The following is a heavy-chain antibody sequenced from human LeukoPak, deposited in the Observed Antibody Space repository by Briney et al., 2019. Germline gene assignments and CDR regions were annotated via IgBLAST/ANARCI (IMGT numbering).Heavy chain of an antibody. CDR1: GFTFSSYG. Sequence: GGSLRLSCAASGFTFSSYGMHWVRQAPGKGLEWVAFVRYDGSNKYYADSVKGRFTISRDNSKNTLYLQMNSLRAEDTAVYYCAKPSFDYSNPWGGDYWGQGTLVTVSS. J-gene: IGHJ4*02. CDR3: AKPSFDYSNPWGGDY. CDR2: VRYDGSNK. D-gene: IGHD4-11*01. V-gene: IGHV3-30*02.